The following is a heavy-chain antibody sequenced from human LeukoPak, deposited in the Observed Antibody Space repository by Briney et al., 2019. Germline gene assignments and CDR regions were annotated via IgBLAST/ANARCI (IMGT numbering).Heavy chain of an antibody. V-gene: IGHV4-39*07. CDR1: GGSISSSSYY. D-gene: IGHD3-10*01. CDR3: ARSYGSGYYYYYMDV. CDR2: IYYSGST. J-gene: IGHJ6*03. Sequence: SETLSLTCTVSGGSISSSSYYWGWIRQPPGKGLEWIGSIYYSGSTYYNPSLKSRVTISVDTSKNQFSLKLSSVTAADTAVYYCARSYGSGYYYYYMDVWGKGTTATISS.